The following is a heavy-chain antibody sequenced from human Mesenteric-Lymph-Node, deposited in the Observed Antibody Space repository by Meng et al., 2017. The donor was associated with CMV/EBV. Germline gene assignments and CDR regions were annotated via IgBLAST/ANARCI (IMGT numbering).Heavy chain of an antibody. D-gene: IGHD2-2*01. CDR1: GYTFTSND. J-gene: IGHJ6*02. CDR2: MNPNTGNT. CDR3: ARSPHQVRYYYGMDV. V-gene: IGHV1-8*01. Sequence: ASVKVSCKASGYTFTSNDINWVRQATGQGLEWMGWMNPNTGNTGYAQKFQGRVTMTRDTSTSTVYMELSSLRSEDTAVYYCARSPHQVRYYYGMDVWGQGTTVTVSS.